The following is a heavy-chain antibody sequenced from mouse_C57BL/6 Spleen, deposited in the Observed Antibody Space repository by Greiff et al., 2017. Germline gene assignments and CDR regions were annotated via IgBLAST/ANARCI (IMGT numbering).Heavy chain of an antibody. J-gene: IGHJ2*01. D-gene: IGHD1-1*01. Sequence: VQLQQSGAELARPGPSVKMSCTASGFTFTNYTMHWVKQRPGQGLEWIGYINPSSGYTKYNQKFKDKATLTADKSSSTAYLQLSSLTYEDSADYYSARGDYGSGFDDWGQGTTLTVSS. CDR2: INPSSGYT. CDR3: ARGDYGSGFDD. V-gene: IGHV1-4*01. CDR1: GFTFTNYT.